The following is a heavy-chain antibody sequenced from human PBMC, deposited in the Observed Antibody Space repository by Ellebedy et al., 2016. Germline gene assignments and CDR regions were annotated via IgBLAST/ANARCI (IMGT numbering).Heavy chain of an antibody. CDR1: GYTFTSYY. D-gene: IGHD4-17*01. CDR2: INPNSGGT. J-gene: IGHJ3*02. V-gene: IGHV1-2*04. Sequence: ASVKVSCKASGYTFTSYYMHWVRQAPGQGLEWMGWINPNSGGTNYAQKFQGWVTMTRDTSISTAYMELSRLRSDDTAVYYCARVGRTTVTPWEAFDIWGQGTMVTVSS. CDR3: ARVGRTTVTPWEAFDI.